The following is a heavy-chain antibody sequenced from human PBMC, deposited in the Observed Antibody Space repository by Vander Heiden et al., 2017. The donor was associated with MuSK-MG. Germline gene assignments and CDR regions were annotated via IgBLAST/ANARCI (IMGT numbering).Heavy chain of an antibody. CDR1: GGSISSYY. D-gene: IGHD2-2*01. Sequence: QVQLQESGPGLVKPSETLSLTCPVSGGSISSYYWSWIRQPAGKGLEWIGRIYTSGSTNYNPSLKSRVTMSVDTSKNQFSLKLSSVTAADTAVYYCARAWCSSTSCYLDYWGQGTLVTVSS. V-gene: IGHV4-4*07. CDR2: IYTSGST. J-gene: IGHJ4*02. CDR3: ARAWCSSTSCYLDY.